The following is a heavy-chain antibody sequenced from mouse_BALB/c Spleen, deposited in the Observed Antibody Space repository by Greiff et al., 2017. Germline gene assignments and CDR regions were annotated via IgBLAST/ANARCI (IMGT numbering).Heavy chain of an antibody. CDR3: TRWDDGYYGYAMDY. J-gene: IGHJ4*01. D-gene: IGHD2-3*01. Sequence: QVQLQQSGAELVKPGASVKLSCKASGYTFTSYYMYWVKQRPGQGLEWIGEINPSNGGTNFNEKFKSKATLTVDKSSSTAYMQLSSLTSEDSAVYYCTRWDDGYYGYAMDYWGQGTSVTVSS. V-gene: IGHV1S81*02. CDR2: INPSNGGT. CDR1: GYTFTSYY.